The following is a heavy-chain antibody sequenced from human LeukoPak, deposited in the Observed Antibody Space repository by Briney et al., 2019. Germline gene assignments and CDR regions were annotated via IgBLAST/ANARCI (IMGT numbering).Heavy chain of an antibody. CDR2: IYYSGST. CDR1: GGSISTYY. D-gene: IGHD3-22*01. CDR3: ARGDYYDSSGPSVDV. Sequence: SETLSLTCTVSGGSISTYYWSWIRQPPGKGLEWIGYIYYSGSTNYNPSLKSRVTISVDRSKNQFSLKLSSVTAADTAVYYCARGDYYDSSGPSVDVWGQGTTVTVSS. V-gene: IGHV4-59*12. J-gene: IGHJ6*02.